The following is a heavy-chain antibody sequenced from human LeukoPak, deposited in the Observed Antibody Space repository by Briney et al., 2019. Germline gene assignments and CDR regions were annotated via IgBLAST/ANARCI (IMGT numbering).Heavy chain of an antibody. V-gene: IGHV4-34*01. D-gene: IGHD2-2*01. CDR1: GGFFSGYY. CDR2: INHSGST. J-gene: IGHJ4*02. Sequence: SETLSLTCAVYGGFFSGYYWSWIRQPPGKGLEWIGEINHSGSTNYNPSLKSRVTISVDTSKNQFSLKLSSVTAADTAVYYCATDEGGCSSTSCYGLWGQGTLVTVSS. CDR3: ATDEGGCSSTSCYGL.